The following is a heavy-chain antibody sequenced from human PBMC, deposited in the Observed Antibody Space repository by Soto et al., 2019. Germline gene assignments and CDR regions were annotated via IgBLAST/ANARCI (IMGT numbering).Heavy chain of an antibody. D-gene: IGHD2-21*02. J-gene: IGHJ3*02. CDR1: GYTFTSYG. CDR2: ISAYNGNT. V-gene: IGHV1-18*04. Sequence: ASVRVSCKASGYTFTSYGISWVRQAPGQGLEWMGWISAYNGNTNYAQKLQGRVTMTTDTSTSTAYMELRSLRSDDTAVYYCARDSWSGLTNAFDIWGQGTMVTVSS. CDR3: ARDSWSGLTNAFDI.